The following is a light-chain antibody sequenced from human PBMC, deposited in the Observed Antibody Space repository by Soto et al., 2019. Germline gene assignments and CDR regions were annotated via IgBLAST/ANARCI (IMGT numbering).Light chain of an antibody. Sequence: DVRMTHSPSSLSASVGDTITITCRASRTINTYLNWFQQKPGEPPRLLIYGASTLHDGVPSRFSGSGSVADFTLTISGLLPEDFASYHCQQTYSDISFGGGTKVDIK. J-gene: IGKJ4*01. V-gene: IGKV1-39*01. CDR2: GAS. CDR1: RTINTY. CDR3: QQTYSDIS.